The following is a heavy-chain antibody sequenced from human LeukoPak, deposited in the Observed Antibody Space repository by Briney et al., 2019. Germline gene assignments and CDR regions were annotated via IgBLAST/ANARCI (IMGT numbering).Heavy chain of an antibody. CDR1: GFTFSSCG. V-gene: IGHV3-33*01. CDR2: IWYDGSNK. Sequence: GGSLRLSCAASGFTFSSCGMHWVRQAPGKGLEWVAVIWYDGSNKYYADSVKGRFTISRDNAKNSLYLQMNSLRAEDTAVYHCATESGTYSGTCFDYWGQGTLVTVSS. CDR3: ATESGTYSGTCFDY. J-gene: IGHJ4*02. D-gene: IGHD1-26*01.